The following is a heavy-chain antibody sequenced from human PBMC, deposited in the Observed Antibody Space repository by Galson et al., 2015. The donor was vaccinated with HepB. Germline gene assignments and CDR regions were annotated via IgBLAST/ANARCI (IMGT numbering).Heavy chain of an antibody. D-gene: IGHD6-13*01. Sequence: SVKVSCKASGYIFSGYYMHWVRQAPGQGLEWMGRINPNSGGTNYAQKFQGRVTMTRDTSISTAYMELSRLRSDDTAVYYCARDYRHSSSWPVDYWGQGTLVTVSS. CDR2: INPNSGGT. J-gene: IGHJ4*02. V-gene: IGHV1-2*06. CDR3: ARDYRHSSSWPVDY. CDR1: GYIFSGYY.